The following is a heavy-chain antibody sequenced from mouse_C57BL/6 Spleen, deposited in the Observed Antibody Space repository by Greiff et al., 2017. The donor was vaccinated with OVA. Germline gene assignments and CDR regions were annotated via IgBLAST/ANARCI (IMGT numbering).Heavy chain of an antibody. D-gene: IGHD1-1*01. CDR1: GYTFTDYE. CDR2: IDPETGGT. CDR3: TTPYGSSRAWFAY. V-gene: IGHV1-15*01. J-gene: IGHJ3*01. Sequence: VQLQQSGAELVRPGASVTLSCKASGYTFTDYEMHWVKQTPVHGLEWIGAIDPETGGTAYNQKFKGKAILTADKSSSTAYMELRSLTSEDSAVYYGTTPYGSSRAWFAYWGQGTLVTVSA.